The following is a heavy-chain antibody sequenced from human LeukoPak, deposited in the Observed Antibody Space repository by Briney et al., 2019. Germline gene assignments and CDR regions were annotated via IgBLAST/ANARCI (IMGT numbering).Heavy chain of an antibody. CDR1: GFTFSSYD. CDR3: ARAVSYYYGRDV. J-gene: IGHJ6*02. Sequence: GGSLRLSCAASGFTFSSYDMHWVRQATGKGLEWVSAIGTAGDTYYPGSVKGRFTISRENAKNSLYLQMNSLRAGDTAVYYCARAVSYYYGRDVWGQGTTATVPS. CDR2: IGTAGDT. V-gene: IGHV3-13*01. D-gene: IGHD5/OR15-5a*01.